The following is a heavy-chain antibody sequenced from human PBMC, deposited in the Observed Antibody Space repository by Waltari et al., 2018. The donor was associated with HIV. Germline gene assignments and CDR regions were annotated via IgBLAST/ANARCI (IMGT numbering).Heavy chain of an antibody. CDR1: GFTFSNYT. CDR3: ARDINGGWGY. Sequence: EVQLVESGGGLVQPGGSLSLSGAASGFTFSNYTMNWVGQDQGKGLEWVSYISRSSSSIFYADSVKGRFTISRDNAKNSLYLQMNSLRVEDTAVYYCARDINGGWGYWGQGTLVTVAS. V-gene: IGHV3-48*01. J-gene: IGHJ4*02. CDR2: ISRSSSSI. D-gene: IGHD7-27*01.